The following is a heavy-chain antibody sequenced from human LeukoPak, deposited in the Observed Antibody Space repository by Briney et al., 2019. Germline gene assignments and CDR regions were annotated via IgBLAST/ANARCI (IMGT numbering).Heavy chain of an antibody. CDR2: ISGSDDRT. Sequence: PGGSLRLSCAASGFTFSNYAMCWVRQAPGKGLEWISAISGSDDRTHYADSVKGRITISRDDSKNMLYLQMNSLRAEDTAVYYCAKGPDFWSGYLDYWGQGTLVTVSS. V-gene: IGHV3-23*01. J-gene: IGHJ4*02. CDR1: GFTFSNYA. D-gene: IGHD3-3*01. CDR3: AKGPDFWSGYLDY.